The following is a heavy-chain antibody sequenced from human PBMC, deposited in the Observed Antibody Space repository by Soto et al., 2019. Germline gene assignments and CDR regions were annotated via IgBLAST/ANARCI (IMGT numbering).Heavy chain of an antibody. CDR3: AKVTKRAAAGRYEYYKYGMDV. D-gene: IGHD6-13*01. CDR2: ISGSGGSS. J-gene: IGHJ6*02. CDR1: GFAFSTYA. Sequence: EVQLLESGGALEHPGGSLRLSCAASGFAFSTYAMTWVRQAPGKGLEWVSVISGSGGSSYYAASVKGRFTISRDNSKNTLYLQMNGLRAEDTALYYCAKVTKRAAAGRYEYYKYGMDVWAKGPRSPSP. V-gene: IGHV3-23*01.